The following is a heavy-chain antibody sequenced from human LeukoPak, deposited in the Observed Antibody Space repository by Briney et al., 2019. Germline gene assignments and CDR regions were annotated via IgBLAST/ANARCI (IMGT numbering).Heavy chain of an antibody. Sequence: SETLSLTCTVSGGSISSYYWSWIRQPAGKGLEWIGRIYTSGSTNYNSSLKSRVTMSVDTSKNQFSLKLSSVTAADTAVYYCARDCSSTSCPYDAFDIWGQGTMVTVSS. D-gene: IGHD2-2*01. CDR1: GGSISSYY. CDR3: ARDCSSTSCPYDAFDI. CDR2: IYTSGST. J-gene: IGHJ3*02. V-gene: IGHV4-4*07.